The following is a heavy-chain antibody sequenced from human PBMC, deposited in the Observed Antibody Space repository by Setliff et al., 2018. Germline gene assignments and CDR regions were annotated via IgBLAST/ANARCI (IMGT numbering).Heavy chain of an antibody. CDR3: ARAGGNNYDSSGYYYVLYYYNYMDV. CDR1: GYTFSRYG. V-gene: IGHV1-18*01. D-gene: IGHD3-22*01. J-gene: IGHJ6*03. CDR2: ISAYNGNT. Sequence: ASVKVSCKASGYTFSRYGISWVRQAPGQGLEWMGWISAYNGNTNYAQKLQGRVTMTTDTSTSTAYMELRSLRSDDTAVYYCARAGGNNYDSSGYYYVLYYYNYMDVWGKGTTVTVSS.